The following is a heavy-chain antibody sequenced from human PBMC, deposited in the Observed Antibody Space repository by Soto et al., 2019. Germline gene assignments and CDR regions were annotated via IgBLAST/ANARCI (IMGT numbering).Heavy chain of an antibody. CDR2: ISAYNGNT. CDR3: AARLFTRSDYYHYGMDF. D-gene: IGHD3-16*01. Sequence: ASVKVSCKASSYTFTSYGISWVRQAPGQGLEWMGWISAYNGNTNYAQKLQGRVTMTTDTSTSTAYMELSSLRSDDTAVYYCAARLFTRSDYYHYGMDFWGQGTTVTVYS. CDR1: SYTFTSYG. V-gene: IGHV1-18*01. J-gene: IGHJ6*02.